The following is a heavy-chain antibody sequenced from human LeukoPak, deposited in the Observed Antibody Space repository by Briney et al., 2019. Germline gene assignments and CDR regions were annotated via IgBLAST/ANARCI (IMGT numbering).Heavy chain of an antibody. CDR2: MYNRGST. CDR3: VRAEKAVTGTLDS. D-gene: IGHD6-19*01. CDR1: GDSISNYY. Sequence: PSETLSLTCTVSGDSISNYYWSWIRQSPGKELEWIGYMYNRGSTIYNPSLKSRVTISTDTSKNQFSLRLTSVTAADTAVYYCVRAEKAVTGTLDSRGRGTLITVSS. J-gene: IGHJ4*02. V-gene: IGHV4-59*01.